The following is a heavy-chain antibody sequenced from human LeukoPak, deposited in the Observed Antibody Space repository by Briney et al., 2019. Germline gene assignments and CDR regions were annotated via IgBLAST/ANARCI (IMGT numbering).Heavy chain of an antibody. CDR3: ARVPTGGRLYFDY. V-gene: IGHV4-34*01. CDR1: GGSFSGYY. Sequence: SETLSLTCAVYGGSFSGYYWSWIRQPPGKGLEWIGEINHSGSTNYNPSLKNRVTISVDTSKNQFSLKLSSVTAADTAVYYCARVPTGGRLYFDYWGQGTLVTVSS. D-gene: IGHD7-27*01. J-gene: IGHJ4*02. CDR2: INHSGST.